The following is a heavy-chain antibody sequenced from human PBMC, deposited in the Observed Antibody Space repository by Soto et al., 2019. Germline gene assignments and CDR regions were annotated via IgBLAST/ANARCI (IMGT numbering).Heavy chain of an antibody. CDR3: ARAGVSSGYYIFDY. CDR1: GFTFSSYG. J-gene: IGHJ4*02. D-gene: IGHD3-22*01. CDR2: IWYDASNK. V-gene: IGHV3-33*01. Sequence: PGGSLRLSCAASGFTFSSYGMHWVRQAPGKGLEWVAVIWYDASNKHYAESVKGRFTVSRDNSKNTLYLQMNSLRADDTALYYCARAGVSSGYYIFDYWGQGTLVTVSS.